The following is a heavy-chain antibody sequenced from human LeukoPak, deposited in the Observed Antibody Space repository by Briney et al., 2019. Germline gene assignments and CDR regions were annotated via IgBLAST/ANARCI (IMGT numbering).Heavy chain of an antibody. Sequence: GGSLILSCAASGFSFTSYGMHWVRQAPGKGLEWVSGSSWNSGSIGYADSVRGRFTFSRDNAKNSLYLQMNSLRAEDTALYYCAKDVLLVSGSGSYCDYWGQGTLVTVSS. J-gene: IGHJ4*02. CDR2: SSWNSGSI. CDR1: GFSFTSYG. D-gene: IGHD3-10*01. V-gene: IGHV3-9*01. CDR3: AKDVLLVSGSGSYCDY.